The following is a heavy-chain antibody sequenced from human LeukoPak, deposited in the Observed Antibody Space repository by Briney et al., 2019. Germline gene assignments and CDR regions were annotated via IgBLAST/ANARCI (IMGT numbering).Heavy chain of an antibody. D-gene: IGHD3-10*01. V-gene: IGHV1-69*13. CDR1: GYTFTSYG. J-gene: IGHJ6*04. Sequence: SVKVSCKASGYTFTSYGISWVRQAPGQGLEWMGGIIPIFGTANYAQKFQGRVTITADESTSTAYMELSSLRSEDTAVYYCARAWPVPVWFGMDVWGKGTTVTVSS. CDR3: ARAWPVPVWFGMDV. CDR2: IIPIFGTA.